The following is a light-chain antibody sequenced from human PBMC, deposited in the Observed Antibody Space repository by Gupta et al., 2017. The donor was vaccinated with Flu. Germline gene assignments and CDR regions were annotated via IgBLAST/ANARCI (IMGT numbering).Light chain of an antibody. CDR3: AAWDDSLNGPV. CDR2: VNN. J-gene: IGLJ1*01. V-gene: IGLV1-44*01. CDR1: SSNIGRNT. Sequence: QSVLTQPPSASGTPGQRVTISCSGSSSNIGRNTVNWYQQLPGTAPKLLIYVNNQRPSGVPDRFSGSKSGTSASLAISGLQSEDEADYYCAAWDDSLNGPVFGAGTKVTVL.